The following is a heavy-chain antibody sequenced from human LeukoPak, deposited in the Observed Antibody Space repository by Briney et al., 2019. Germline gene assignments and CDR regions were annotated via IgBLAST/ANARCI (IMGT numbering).Heavy chain of an antibody. CDR2: INHSGST. CDR3: ARDSFSTIALYY. J-gene: IGHJ4*02. CDR1: GGSFSGYY. V-gene: IGHV4-34*01. Sequence: SGTLSLTCAVYGGSFSGYYWSWIRQPPGKGLEWIGEINHSGSTNYNPSLKSRVTISVDTSKNQFSLKLSSVTAADTAVYYCARDSFSTIALYYWGQGTLVTVSS. D-gene: IGHD2/OR15-2a*01.